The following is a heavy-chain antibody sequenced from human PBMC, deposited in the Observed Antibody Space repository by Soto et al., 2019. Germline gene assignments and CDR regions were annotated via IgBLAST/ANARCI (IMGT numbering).Heavy chain of an antibody. D-gene: IGHD3-10*01. V-gene: IGHV3-30*18. CDR2: ISYDGSNK. Sequence: QVQLVESGGGVVQPGRSLRLSCAASGFTFSSYGMHWVRQAPGKGLEWVALISYDGSNKYYADSVKGRFTISRDNSKNTLYLQMNSLRPEDTAVYYRAKGGHLGSGNYYNPYYFDYWGQGTLVTVSS. CDR1: GFTFSSYG. J-gene: IGHJ4*02. CDR3: AKGGHLGSGNYYNPYYFDY.